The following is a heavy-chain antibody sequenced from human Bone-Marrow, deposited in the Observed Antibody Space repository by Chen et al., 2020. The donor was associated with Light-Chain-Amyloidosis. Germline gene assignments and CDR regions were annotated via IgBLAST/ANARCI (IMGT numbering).Heavy chain of an antibody. Sequence: EVQLEQSGPEVKKPGESLKISCKGSGYTFPNYWIGWVRQMPGKCLEWMGVIYPDDSDARYSPSFEVQVTISADKSITTAYLQWRSLKASDTAMYYCARRRDGYNFDYWGQGTLVTVSS. CDR3: ARRRDGYNFDY. J-gene: IGHJ4*02. D-gene: IGHD5-12*01. CDR2: IYPDDSDA. CDR1: GYTFPNYW. V-gene: IGHV5-51*01.